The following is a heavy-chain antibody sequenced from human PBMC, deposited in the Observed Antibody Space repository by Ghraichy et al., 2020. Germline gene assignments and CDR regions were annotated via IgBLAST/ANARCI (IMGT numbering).Heavy chain of an antibody. CDR3: ASEYCSSTSCRDY. Sequence: SETLSLTCAVYGGSFSGYYWSWIRQPPGKGLEWIGEINHSGSTNYNPSLKSRVTISVDTSKNQFSLKLSSVTAADTAVYYCASEYCSSTSCRDYWGQGTLVTVSS. CDR2: INHSGST. V-gene: IGHV4-34*01. CDR1: GGSFSGYY. D-gene: IGHD2-2*01. J-gene: IGHJ4*02.